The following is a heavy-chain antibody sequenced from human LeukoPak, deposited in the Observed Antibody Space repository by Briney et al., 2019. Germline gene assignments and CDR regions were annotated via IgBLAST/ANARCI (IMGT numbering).Heavy chain of an antibody. CDR2: ISGSGGST. CDR1: GFTFSSYA. J-gene: IGHJ4*02. Sequence: GGSLRLSCAASGFTFSSYAMSWVRQAPGKGLEWVSAISGSGGSTYYADSVKGRFTISRDNSKNTLYLQMNSLRAEDTAVYYCAKGVWGIVGASDYFDYWGQGTLVTVSS. D-gene: IGHD1-26*01. CDR3: AKGVWGIVGASDYFDY. V-gene: IGHV3-23*01.